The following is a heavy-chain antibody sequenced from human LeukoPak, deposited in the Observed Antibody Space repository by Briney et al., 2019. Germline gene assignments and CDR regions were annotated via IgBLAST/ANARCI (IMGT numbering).Heavy chain of an antibody. J-gene: IGHJ4*02. CDR1: GGSISSYY. Sequence: SETLSLTCTVSGGSISSYYWSWIRQPPGKGLEWIGYIYYSGSTSYNPSLKSRVTISVDTSKNQFSLKLSSVTAADTAVYYCARAKYSSGTFDYWGQGTLVTVSS. D-gene: IGHD6-19*01. CDR3: ARAKYSSGTFDY. V-gene: IGHV4-59*01. CDR2: IYYSGST.